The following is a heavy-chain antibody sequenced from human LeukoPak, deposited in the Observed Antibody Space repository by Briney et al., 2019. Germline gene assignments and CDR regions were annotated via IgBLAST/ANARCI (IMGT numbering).Heavy chain of an antibody. CDR2: ISSSSSYI. J-gene: IGHJ4*02. D-gene: IGHD6-6*01. CDR1: GFTFSSYS. Sequence: GGSLRLSCAASGFTFSSYSMNWVRQAPGKGLEWGSSISSSSSYIYYADSVKGRFTISRDNAKNSLYLQMNSLRAEDTAVYYCARGSIAAPFDYWGQGTLVTVSS. V-gene: IGHV3-21*01. CDR3: ARGSIAAPFDY.